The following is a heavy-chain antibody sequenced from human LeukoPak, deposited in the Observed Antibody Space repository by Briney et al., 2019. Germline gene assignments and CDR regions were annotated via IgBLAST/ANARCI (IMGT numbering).Heavy chain of an antibody. J-gene: IGHJ6*03. CDR3: ARHHVGYCRSTSCLSYYYYYMDV. D-gene: IGHD2-2*01. Sequence: SETLSLTCTVSGGSISSYYWSWIRQPPGKGLEWIGYIYTSGSTNYNPSLKSRVTISVDTSKNQFSLKLSSVTVADTAVYYCARHHVGYCRSTSCLSYYYYYMDVWGKGTTVTVSS. CDR2: IYTSGST. CDR1: GGSISSYY. V-gene: IGHV4-4*09.